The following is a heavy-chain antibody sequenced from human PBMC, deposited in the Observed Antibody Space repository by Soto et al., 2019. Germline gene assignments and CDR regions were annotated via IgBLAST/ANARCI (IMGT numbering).Heavy chain of an antibody. CDR3: ATDNSDLDAFDI. CDR2: FDPEDGET. Sequence: QVQLVQSGAEVMKPGASVKVSCKVSGYTLTKLSMHWVRQAPGKGLEWMGGFDPEDGETIYAQKFQGRVTMTEDTSTDTAYMELSSLRSEDTVVYYCATDNSDLDAFDIWGQGTMVTVSS. J-gene: IGHJ3*02. CDR1: GYTLTKLS. V-gene: IGHV1-24*01. D-gene: IGHD1-1*01.